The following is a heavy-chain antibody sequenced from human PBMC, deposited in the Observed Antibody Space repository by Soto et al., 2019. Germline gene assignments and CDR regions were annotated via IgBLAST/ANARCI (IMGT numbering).Heavy chain of an antibody. CDR3: ARIEEYYDFWSGYRSNWFDP. Sequence: ASVKVSCKASGYTFTSYGISWVRQAPGQGLEWMGWISAYNGNTNYAQKLQGRVTMTTDTSTSTAYMELRSLRSDDTAVYYCARIEEYYDFWSGYRSNWFDPWGQGTLVTVSS. CDR2: ISAYNGNT. V-gene: IGHV1-18*01. CDR1: GYTFTSYG. J-gene: IGHJ5*02. D-gene: IGHD3-3*01.